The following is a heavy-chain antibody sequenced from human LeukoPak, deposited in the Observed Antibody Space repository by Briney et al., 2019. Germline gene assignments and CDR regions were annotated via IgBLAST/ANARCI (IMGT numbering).Heavy chain of an antibody. CDR1: GGSVSDYY. D-gene: IGHD7-27*01. CDR3: VSRKLGNDY. CDR2: IYHTGST. J-gene: IGHJ4*02. V-gene: IGHV4-59*02. Sequence: SETLSLTCTISGGSVSDYYWSWIRQSPGKGLEWIGYIYHTGSTSYSPSLKSRVTISADTSQNQFSLKLSSLTAADTAVYYCVSRKLGNDYWGQGTLVTVSS.